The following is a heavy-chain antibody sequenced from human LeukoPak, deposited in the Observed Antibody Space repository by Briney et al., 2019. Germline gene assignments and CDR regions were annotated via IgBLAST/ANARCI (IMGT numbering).Heavy chain of an antibody. D-gene: IGHD3-10*01. CDR2: ISYDGSNK. CDR3: AKVLRFGELWDDYFDY. V-gene: IGHV3-30*18. Sequence: GRSLRLSCAASVFTFSSYGMHWVRQAPGKGLEWVAVISYDGSNKYYADSVKGRFTISRDNSKNTLYLQMNSLRAEDTAVYYCAKVLRFGELWDDYFDYWGQGTLVTVSS. CDR1: VFTFSSYG. J-gene: IGHJ4*02.